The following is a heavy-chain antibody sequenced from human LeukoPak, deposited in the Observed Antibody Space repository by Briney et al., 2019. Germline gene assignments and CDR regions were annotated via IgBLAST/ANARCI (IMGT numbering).Heavy chain of an antibody. D-gene: IGHD5-12*01. J-gene: IGHJ4*02. CDR2: INLNSGGT. CDR1: GHTFTGYY. V-gene: IGHV1-2*02. Sequence: ASVKVSCKASGHTFTGYYMHWVRQAPGQGLEWMGWINLNSGGTNYAQKFQGRVTMTRDTSISTAYMELSRLRSDDTAVYYCARYSGYSGYDSFDYWGQGTLVTVSS. CDR3: ARYSGYSGYDSFDY.